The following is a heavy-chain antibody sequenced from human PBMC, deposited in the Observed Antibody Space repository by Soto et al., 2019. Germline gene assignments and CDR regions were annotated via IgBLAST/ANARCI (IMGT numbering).Heavy chain of an antibody. CDR1: VGSITGNGG. CDR2: AYHNGLT. Sequence: SETLSLTWGVSVGSITGNGGWSWIRQSPGKGLECIGEAYHNGLTNYTPSLKSRVTMSTDTSKNQFSLKLTSVTAADTAMYYCARDAALPGEADRFDYWGQGTLVTVSS. J-gene: IGHJ4*02. CDR3: ARDAALPGEADRFDY. V-gene: IGHV4-4*02. D-gene: IGHD2-15*01.